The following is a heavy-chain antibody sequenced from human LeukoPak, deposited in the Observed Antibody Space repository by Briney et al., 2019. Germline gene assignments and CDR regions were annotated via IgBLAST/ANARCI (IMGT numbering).Heavy chain of an antibody. CDR1: GFTFSTYG. CDR2: IRYDGSYK. Sequence: GGSLRLSCTASGFTFSTYGMHWVRQAPGKGLEWVGFIRYDGSYKYHADSVKGRFTISRDNAKNSLYLQMNSLRAEDTAVYYCARDQLINPGYYGMDVWGQGTTVTVSS. CDR3: ARDQLINPGYYGMDV. D-gene: IGHD1-1*01. J-gene: IGHJ6*02. V-gene: IGHV3-30*02.